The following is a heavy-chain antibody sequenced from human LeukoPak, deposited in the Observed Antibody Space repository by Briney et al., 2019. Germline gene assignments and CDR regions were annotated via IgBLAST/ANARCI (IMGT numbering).Heavy chain of an antibody. J-gene: IGHJ4*02. CDR1: GYTFTSYD. Sequence: ASVKVSCMASGYTFTSYDINWVRQATGQGLEWMGWMNPNSGNTGYAQKFQGRVTMTRNTSISTAYMELSSLRSEDTAVYYCARFRGNIAAAGDYWGQGTLVTVSA. CDR2: MNPNSGNT. D-gene: IGHD6-13*01. CDR3: ARFRGNIAAAGDY. V-gene: IGHV1-8*01.